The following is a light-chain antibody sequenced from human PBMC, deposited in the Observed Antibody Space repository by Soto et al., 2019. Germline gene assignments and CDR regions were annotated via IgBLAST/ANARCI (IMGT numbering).Light chain of an antibody. CDR1: QSVSSY. J-gene: IGKJ4*01. CDR3: QQRSNWLT. CDR2: DAS. Sequence: EIVLTQSPATLSLSPGERATLSCRASQSVSSYLAWYQQKPGQAPRLLIYDASNRATGIPARFSGSGSGTDFTLTISSLEPEDFAVYYCQQRSNWLTFGGGTKVLIK. V-gene: IGKV3-11*01.